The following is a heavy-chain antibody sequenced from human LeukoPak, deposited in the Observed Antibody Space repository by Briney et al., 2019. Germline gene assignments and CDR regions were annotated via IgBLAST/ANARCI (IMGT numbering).Heavy chain of an antibody. J-gene: IGHJ4*02. CDR3: AKDLFSGWYSGIDY. CDR2: ISWNSGSI. CDR1: GFTFSSYW. V-gene: IGHV3-9*01. Sequence: GGSLRLSCAASGFTFSSYWMHWVRLAPGKGLEWVSGISWNSGSIAYADSVKGRFTISRDNAKSSLYLQMNSLRAEDTALYYCAKDLFSGWYSGIDYWGQGTLVTVSS. D-gene: IGHD6-19*01.